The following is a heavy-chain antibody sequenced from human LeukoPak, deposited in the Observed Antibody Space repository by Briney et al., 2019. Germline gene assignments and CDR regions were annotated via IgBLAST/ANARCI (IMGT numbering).Heavy chain of an antibody. J-gene: IGHJ4*02. CDR1: GGSISNGDYY. CDR2: IYYSGST. CDR3: ARDRSHYYGSTGPIGY. V-gene: IGHV4-31*03. Sequence: SETLSLTCTVSGGSISNGDYYWSWIRQHPGKGLEWIGYIYYSGSTYYNPSLKSRVTISVDTSKNQFSLKLSSVTAADTAVYYCARDRSHYYGSTGPIGYWGQGTLVAVSS. D-gene: IGHD3-22*01.